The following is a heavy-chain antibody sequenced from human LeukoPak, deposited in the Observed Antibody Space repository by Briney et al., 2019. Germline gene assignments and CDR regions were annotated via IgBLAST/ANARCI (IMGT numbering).Heavy chain of an antibody. CDR2: ISSSSSYK. V-gene: IGHV3-21*01. J-gene: IGHJ4*02. CDR1: GFTFSSYT. D-gene: IGHD1-1*01. Sequence: GGSLRLSCVASGFTFSSYTMNWVRQAPGKGLEWVSSISSSSSYKYYTDSVKGRFTISRDNAKNSLYLQMNSLRAEDTAVYYCARSAAGTYYWGQGTLVTVSS. CDR3: ARSAAGTYY.